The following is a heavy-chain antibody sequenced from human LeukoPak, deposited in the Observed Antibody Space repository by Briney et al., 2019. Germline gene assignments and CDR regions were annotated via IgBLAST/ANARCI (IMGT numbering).Heavy chain of an antibody. CDR3: ARDRSYSSSWYSATYNWFDP. CDR1: GYTFTSYA. Sequence: RASVKVSCKASGYTFTSYAMHWVRQAPGQRLEWMGWINAGNGNTKYSQKFQGRVTITRDTSASTAYMELSSLRSEDTAVYYCARDRSYSSSWYSATYNWFDPWGQGTLVTVSS. V-gene: IGHV1-3*01. J-gene: IGHJ5*02. CDR2: INAGNGNT. D-gene: IGHD6-13*01.